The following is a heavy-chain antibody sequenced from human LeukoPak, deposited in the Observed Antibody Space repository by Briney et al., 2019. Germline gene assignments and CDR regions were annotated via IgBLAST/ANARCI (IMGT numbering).Heavy chain of an antibody. CDR1: KFTFSNNL. J-gene: IGHJ4*02. V-gene: IGHV3-7*01. CDR2: IKQDGSEK. D-gene: IGHD3-22*01. CDR3: VRDAYDSNGPLYFDY. Sequence: GGSLRLSCAASKFTFSNNLMSWVRQAPGKGLEWVANIKQDGSEKNYVDSVKGRFTISRDNAKKSLYLQMNNLRVEDTAVYYCVRDAYDSNGPLYFDYWGQGTLVTVSS.